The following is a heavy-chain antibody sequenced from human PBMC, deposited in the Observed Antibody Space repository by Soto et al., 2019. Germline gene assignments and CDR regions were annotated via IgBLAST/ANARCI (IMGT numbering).Heavy chain of an antibody. CDR2: ISSSSSYI. J-gene: IGHJ6*03. CDR3: ARIRSPVQLERRNYCYYMDV. Sequence: PGGSLGLACAASGFTFWIYVVDVFCKAPGKGLEWVSSISSSSSYIYYADSVKGRFTISRDNAKNSLYLQMNSLRAEDTAVYYCARIRSPVQLERRNYCYYMDVWGKGTTVTVSS. V-gene: IGHV3-21*01. D-gene: IGHD1-1*01. CDR1: GFTFWIYV.